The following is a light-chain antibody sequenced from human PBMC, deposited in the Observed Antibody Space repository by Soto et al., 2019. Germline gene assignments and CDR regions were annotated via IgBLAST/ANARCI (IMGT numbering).Light chain of an antibody. CDR1: QSISSW. CDR3: QQLNNYPFT. J-gene: IGKJ3*01. V-gene: IGKV1-5*03. CDR2: TAS. Sequence: DIQMTQSPSTLSASVGDRVTITCRASQSISSWLAWYQQKPGKAPKLLIYTASSLESGVPSRFSGSGSGTEFTLTISSLQPDDFATYYCQQLNNYPFTFGPGTKVDIK.